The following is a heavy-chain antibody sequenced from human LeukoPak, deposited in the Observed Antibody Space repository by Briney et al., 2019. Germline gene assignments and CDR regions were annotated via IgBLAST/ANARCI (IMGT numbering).Heavy chain of an antibody. D-gene: IGHD2-15*01. CDR3: ARGLFCSGGSCYSQGGYYFDY. CDR2: IYYSGST. V-gene: IGHV4-61*01. J-gene: IGHJ4*02. CDR1: GGSVSSGNYY. Sequence: SETLSLTCSVSGGSVSSGNYYWSWIRQPPGKGLEWIEYIYYSGSTKYNPSLKSRVTISVDTSKNQFSLKLSSVTAADTAVYYCARGLFCSGGSCYSQGGYYFDYCGQGTLVTVSS.